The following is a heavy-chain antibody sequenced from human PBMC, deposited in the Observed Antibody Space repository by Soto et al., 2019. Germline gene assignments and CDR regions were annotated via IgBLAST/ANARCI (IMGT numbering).Heavy chain of an antibody. CDR2: ISYDGSNK. CDR1: GFTFSSYG. J-gene: IGHJ4*02. D-gene: IGHD3-9*01. Sequence: GGSLRLPCTASGFTFSSYGMHWVRQAPGKGLEWVAVISYDGSNKYYADSVKGRFTISRDNSKNTLYLQMNSLRAEDTAVYYCAKDQVLRYFDWSYFDYWGQGTLVTVSS. V-gene: IGHV3-30*18. CDR3: AKDQVLRYFDWSYFDY.